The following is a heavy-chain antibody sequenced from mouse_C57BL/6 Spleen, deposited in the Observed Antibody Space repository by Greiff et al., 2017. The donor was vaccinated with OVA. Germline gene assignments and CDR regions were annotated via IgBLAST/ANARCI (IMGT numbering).Heavy chain of an antibody. CDR1: GYSFTDYN. V-gene: IGHV1-39*01. CDR2: INPNYGTT. Sequence: VQLQQSGPELVKPGASVKISCKASGYSFTDYNMNWVKQSNGKSLEWIGVINPNYGTTSYNQKFKGKATLTVDQSSSTAYMQLNSLTSEDSAVYCCAAHITTVVAGGAMDYWGQGTSVTVSS. J-gene: IGHJ4*01. D-gene: IGHD1-1*01. CDR3: AAHITTVVAGGAMDY.